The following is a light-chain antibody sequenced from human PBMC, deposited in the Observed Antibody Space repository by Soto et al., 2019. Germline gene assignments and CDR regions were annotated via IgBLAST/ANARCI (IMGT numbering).Light chain of an antibody. CDR1: SSNIGAGYP. CDR2: G. Sequence: QSVLTQPPSVSGAPGQRVTISCTGSSSNIGAGYPVHWYQQLPGTAPKLLVAGNRPSGVPDRFSVSKSGASASLAITGLQAEDEADYSCQSYDSSRSRRWVFGGGTKLTVL. V-gene: IGLV1-40*01. J-gene: IGLJ3*02. CDR3: QSYDSSRSRRWV.